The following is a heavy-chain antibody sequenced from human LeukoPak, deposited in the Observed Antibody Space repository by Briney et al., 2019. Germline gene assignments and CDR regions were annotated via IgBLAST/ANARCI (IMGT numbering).Heavy chain of an antibody. V-gene: IGHV3-30-3*01. Sequence: PGGSLRLSCAASGFTFSSYAMHWVRQAPGKGLEWVAVISYDGSNKYYADSVKGRFTISRDSSKNTLYLQMNSLRAEDTAVYYCARDRAHYGSGTLFDYWGQGTLVTVSS. D-gene: IGHD3-10*01. CDR1: GFTFSSYA. CDR3: ARDRAHYGSGTLFDY. J-gene: IGHJ4*02. CDR2: ISYDGSNK.